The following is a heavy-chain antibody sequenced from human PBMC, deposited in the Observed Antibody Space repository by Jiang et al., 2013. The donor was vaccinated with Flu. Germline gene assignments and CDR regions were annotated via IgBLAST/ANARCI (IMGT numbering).Heavy chain of an antibody. CDR2: IDPSNGGT. CDR1: GYIFTTSY. Sequence: SGYIFTTSYMHWVRQAPGQGLEWMGIIDPSNGGTNYAQKFQGRVNMTRDTSTSTVYMELSSLRSEDTAVYYCARGSYGGSDGFDMWGQGTMVTVSS. CDR3: ARGSYGGSDGFDM. V-gene: IGHV1-46*01. J-gene: IGHJ3*02. D-gene: IGHD2-15*01.